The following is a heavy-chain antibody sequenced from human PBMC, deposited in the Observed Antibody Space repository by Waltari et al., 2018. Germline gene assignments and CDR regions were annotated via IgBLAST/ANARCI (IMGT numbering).Heavy chain of an antibody. D-gene: IGHD6-13*01. Sequence: QVQLVQSGAEVKKPGASVKVSCKASGYTFTSYGISWVRQAPGQGLEWMGWISAYNGNTNYAQKLQGRVTKTTDTSTSTAYMELRSLRSDDTAVYYCARDEVDRSWNYYYYGMDVWGQGTTVTVSS. V-gene: IGHV1-18*01. CDR3: ARDEVDRSWNYYYYGMDV. CDR1: GYTFTSYG. J-gene: IGHJ6*02. CDR2: ISAYNGNT.